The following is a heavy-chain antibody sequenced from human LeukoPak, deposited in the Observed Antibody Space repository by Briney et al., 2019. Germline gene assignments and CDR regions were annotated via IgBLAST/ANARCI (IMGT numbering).Heavy chain of an antibody. CDR1: GGSFSGYY. CDR3: ARGWVAAAGFDY. Sequence: SETLSLTCAVYGGSFSGYYWSWIRQPPGKGLGWIGEINHSGSTNYNPSLKSRVTISVDTSKNQFSLKLSSVTAADTAVYYCARGWVAAAGFDYWGRGTLVTVSS. D-gene: IGHD6-13*01. J-gene: IGHJ4*02. V-gene: IGHV4-34*01. CDR2: INHSGST.